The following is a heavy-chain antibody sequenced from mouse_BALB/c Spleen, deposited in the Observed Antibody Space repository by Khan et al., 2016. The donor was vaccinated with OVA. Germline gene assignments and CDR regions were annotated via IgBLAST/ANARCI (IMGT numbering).Heavy chain of an antibody. D-gene: IGHD1-1*01. CDR2: ITSGGSYT. J-gene: IGHJ2*01. V-gene: IGHV5-6-4*01. CDR1: GFTFSSYS. Sequence: EVELVESGGDLVKPGGSLRLSCAASGFTFSSYSMSWVRQTPEKRLEWVATITSGGSYTYYPDSVQGRFTITRDNAKNTLFLQMSSLRSEDTAIYYCTMDRNYYGSSFYFDYWGQGTTLTVSS. CDR3: TMDRNYYGSSFYFDY.